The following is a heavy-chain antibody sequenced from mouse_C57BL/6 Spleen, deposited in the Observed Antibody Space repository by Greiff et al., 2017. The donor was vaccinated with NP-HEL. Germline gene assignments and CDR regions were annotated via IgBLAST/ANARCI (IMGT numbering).Heavy chain of an antibody. CDR3: TRDGSYPTPFDY. CDR2: ISSGGDYI. Sequence: EVQGVESGEGLVKPGGSLKLSCAASGFTFSSYTMSWVRQTPEKRLEWVAYISSGGDYIYYADTVKGRFTISRDNARNTLYLQMSSLKSEDTAMYYCTRDGSYPTPFDYWGQGTTLTVSS. D-gene: IGHD2-3*01. J-gene: IGHJ2*01. V-gene: IGHV5-9-1*02. CDR1: GFTFSSYT.